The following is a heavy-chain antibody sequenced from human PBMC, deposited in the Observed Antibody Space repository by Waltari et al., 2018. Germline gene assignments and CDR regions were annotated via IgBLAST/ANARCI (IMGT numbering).Heavy chain of an antibody. J-gene: IGHJ5*02. D-gene: IGHD3-10*01. CDR1: GFTFVNSW. CDR2: IKPDGSDK. V-gene: IGHV3-7*01. CDR3: AREDTLLWFTWFDP. Sequence: QLVESGGGLVQPGGSLRLSCAASGFTFVNSWMSWVRQAPGKGRGWVAHIKPDGSDKYYVDPVKGRFILSRDNAKNSLYLQMNSLRAEDTAVYYCAREDTLLWFTWFDPWGQGTLVTVSS.